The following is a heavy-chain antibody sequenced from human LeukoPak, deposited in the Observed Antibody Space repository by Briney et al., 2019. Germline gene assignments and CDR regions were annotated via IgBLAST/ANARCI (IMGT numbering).Heavy chain of an antibody. CDR3: ARGAEYSSAGTAFDY. CDR2: IWYDGSNK. Sequence: GGSLRLSCAASGFTFSSYGMHWVRQAPGKGLEWVAVIWYDGSNKYYADSVKGRFTISRDNSKNTLYLQMNSLRAEDTAVYYCARGAEYSSAGTAFDYWGQGTLVTVSS. D-gene: IGHD6-6*01. CDR1: GFTFSSYG. V-gene: IGHV3-33*01. J-gene: IGHJ4*02.